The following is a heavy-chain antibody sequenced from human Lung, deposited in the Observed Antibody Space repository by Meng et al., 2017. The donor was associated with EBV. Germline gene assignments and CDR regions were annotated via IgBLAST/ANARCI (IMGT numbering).Heavy chain of an antibody. CDR1: SGSFRGYF. J-gene: IGHJ4*02. Sequence: VPLQQWGPGLLQPAEALSLPCAVYSGSFRGYFWSWIRQPPGKGLEWIGEISHSGSTNYNPSLKSRVTISVDKSKNQFSLKLTSVTVADTAVYYCARGQWLDNSWGQGTLVTVSS. CDR2: ISHSGST. D-gene: IGHD6-19*01. V-gene: IGHV4-34*01. CDR3: ARGQWLDNS.